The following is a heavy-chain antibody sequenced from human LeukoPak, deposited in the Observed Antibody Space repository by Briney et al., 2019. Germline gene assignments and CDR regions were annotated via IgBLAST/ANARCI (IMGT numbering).Heavy chain of an antibody. D-gene: IGHD2-21*02. Sequence: ASVTVSCKVSGYTLTELSMHWVRQAPGKGLEWMGGFDPEDGETIYAQKFQGRVTMTEDTSTDTAYMELSSLRSEDAAVYYCATGRGFTAYCGGDCYSGAFDIWGQGTMVTVSS. CDR1: GYTLTELS. CDR3: ATGRGFTAYCGGDCYSGAFDI. J-gene: IGHJ3*02. V-gene: IGHV1-24*01. CDR2: FDPEDGET.